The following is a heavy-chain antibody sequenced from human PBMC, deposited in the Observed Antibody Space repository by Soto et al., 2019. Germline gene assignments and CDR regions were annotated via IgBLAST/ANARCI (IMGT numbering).Heavy chain of an antibody. J-gene: IGHJ6*02. V-gene: IGHV3-7*05. CDR2: IYQDGRDT. CDR3: ARGHYGLDV. Sequence: EVELVESGGGLVQPGGSLRLSCAASGFTSYDFWVNWVRQAAGRGLEWVAHIYQDGRDTYYADSVKGRFSISRDDAKNSVYLQMDGLRVEDTAVYYCARGHYGLDVWGQGNTVTVSS. CDR1: GFTSYDFW.